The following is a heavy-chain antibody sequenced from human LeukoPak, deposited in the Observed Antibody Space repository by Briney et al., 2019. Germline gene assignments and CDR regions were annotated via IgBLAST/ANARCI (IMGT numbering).Heavy chain of an antibody. CDR1: GYTFTSYG. CDR2: ISAYNGNT. J-gene: IGHJ6*02. Sequence: ASVKVSCKASGYTFTSYGISWVRQAPGQGLEWMGWISAYNGNTNYAQKLQGRVTMTTDTSTSTAYMELRSLRSDDTAVYYCARSITIFGVVDNPLYYYYGMDVWGQGTTVTVSS. V-gene: IGHV1-18*01. CDR3: ARSITIFGVVDNPLYYYYGMDV. D-gene: IGHD3-3*01.